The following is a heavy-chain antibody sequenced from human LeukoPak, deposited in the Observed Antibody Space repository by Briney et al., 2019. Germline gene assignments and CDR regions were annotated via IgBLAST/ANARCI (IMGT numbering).Heavy chain of an antibody. CDR3: ARDDGGDSSGYNTIDY. V-gene: IGHV1-46*01. CDR1: GYTFTSYY. Sequence: ASVKVSCKASGYTFTSYYMHWVRQAPGQGLEWMGIINPSGGSTSYAQKFQGRVTMTRDMSISTAYMELSRLRSDDTAVYYCARDDGGDSSGYNTIDYWGQGTLVTVSS. CDR2: INPSGGST. J-gene: IGHJ4*02. D-gene: IGHD3-22*01.